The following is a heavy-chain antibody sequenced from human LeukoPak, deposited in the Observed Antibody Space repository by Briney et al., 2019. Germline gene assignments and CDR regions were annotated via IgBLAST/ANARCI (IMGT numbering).Heavy chain of an antibody. CDR1: GFTFDDYG. Sequence: PGGSLRLSCVASGFTFDDYGMSWVRQAPGKGLEWVSGINWNGDTTGYADSVKGRFTISRDNSKNSLYLQMNRLRAEDTALYYCARGGSYLSAFDIWGQGTMVTVSS. CDR2: INWNGDTT. D-gene: IGHD1-26*01. CDR3: ARGGSYLSAFDI. J-gene: IGHJ3*02. V-gene: IGHV3-20*04.